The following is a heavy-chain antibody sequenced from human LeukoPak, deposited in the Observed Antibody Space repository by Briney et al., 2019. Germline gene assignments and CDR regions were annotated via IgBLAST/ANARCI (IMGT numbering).Heavy chain of an antibody. CDR3: ARDTPGTAGSWFDP. Sequence: EASVKVSCKASGYTFTGYYMHWERQAPGQGLEWMGWINPNSGGTNYAQKFQGRVTMTRDTSISTAYMELSRLRSDDTAVYYCARDTPGTAGSWFDPWGQGTLVTVSS. J-gene: IGHJ5*02. CDR2: INPNSGGT. V-gene: IGHV1-2*02. D-gene: IGHD6-13*01. CDR1: GYTFTGYY.